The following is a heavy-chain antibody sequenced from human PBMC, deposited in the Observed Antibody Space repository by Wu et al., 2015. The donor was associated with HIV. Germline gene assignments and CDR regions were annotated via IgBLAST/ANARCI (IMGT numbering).Heavy chain of an antibody. CDR2: INPNSGGT. D-gene: IGHD3-10*01. CDR1: GYTFTGYY. V-gene: IGHV1-2*02. Sequence: QVQLVQSGAEVKKPGSSVTVSCKASGYTFTGYYMHWVRQAPGQGLEWMGWINPNSGGTNYAQKFQGRVTMTSDTSTKTAFLEVRSLRSDDTAIYFCARARLISPSYYGAGAYCDAFDIWGQGTVVTVSS. CDR3: ARARLISPSYYGAGAYCDAFDI. J-gene: IGHJ3*02.